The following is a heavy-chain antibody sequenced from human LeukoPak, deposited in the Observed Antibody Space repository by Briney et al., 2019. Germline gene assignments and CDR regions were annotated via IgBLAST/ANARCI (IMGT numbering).Heavy chain of an antibody. V-gene: IGHV4-31*03. CDR1: GGSINNGGHY. J-gene: IGHJ5*02. Sequence: SETLSLTCTVSGGSINNGGHYWSWLRQHPGKGLEWIGYIYYSGSTYYNPSLKSRVTISVDTSKNQFTLKLSSVTAADTAVYYCSRAITIFGVVTPFDPWGQGTLVTVSS. D-gene: IGHD3-3*01. CDR2: IYYSGST. CDR3: SRAITIFGVVTPFDP.